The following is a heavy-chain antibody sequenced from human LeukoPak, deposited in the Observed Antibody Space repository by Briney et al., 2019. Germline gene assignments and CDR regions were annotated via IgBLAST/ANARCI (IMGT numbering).Heavy chain of an antibody. Sequence: ASVKVSCKASGGTFISYAISWVRQAPGQGLEWMGGIIPIFGTANYAQKFQGRVTITADESTSTAYMELSSLRSEDTAVYYCAATGPYCSSTSCYRGGYFDYWGQGTLVTVSS. V-gene: IGHV1-69*13. CDR2: IIPIFGTA. CDR3: AATGPYCSSTSCYRGGYFDY. J-gene: IGHJ4*02. CDR1: GGTFISYA. D-gene: IGHD2-2*02.